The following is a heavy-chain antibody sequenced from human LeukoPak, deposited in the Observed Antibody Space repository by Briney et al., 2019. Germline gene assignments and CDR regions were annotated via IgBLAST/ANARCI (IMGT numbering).Heavy chain of an antibody. V-gene: IGHV3-23*01. CDR3: AKDRLRFCTGGNCYSPVDY. D-gene: IGHD2-15*01. J-gene: IGHJ4*01. CDR2: ISSGAGST. Sequence: GGSLRLSCAASVFTFSSFGMSWVRQVPGKGLEWVSSISSGAGSTYYADSVKGRFTISRDNSKNSLYLQMTSLRADDTAVYYCAKDRLRFCTGGNCYSPVDYWGQGILVTVSS. CDR1: VFTFSSFG.